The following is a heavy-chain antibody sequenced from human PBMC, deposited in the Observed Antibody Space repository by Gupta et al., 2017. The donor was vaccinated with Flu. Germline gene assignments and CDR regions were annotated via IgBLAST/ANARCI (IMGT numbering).Heavy chain of an antibody. J-gene: IGHJ4*02. CDR3: ARMRKPIVVVVAATPPPIFDY. D-gene: IGHD2-15*01. CDR1: GFSLSNARMG. Sequence: QVTLKESGPVLVKPTETLTLTCTVSGFSLSNARMGVSWIRQPPGKALDWLAHIFSNDEKSYSTSLKSRLTISKDTSKSQVVLTMTNMDPVDTATYYCARMRKPIVVVVAATPPPIFDYWGQGTLVTVSS. CDR2: IFSNDEK. V-gene: IGHV2-26*01.